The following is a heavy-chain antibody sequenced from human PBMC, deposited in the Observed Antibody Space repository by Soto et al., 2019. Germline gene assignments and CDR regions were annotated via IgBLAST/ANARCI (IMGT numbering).Heavy chain of an antibody. CDR3: ARETYGDYVGYFDP. J-gene: IGHJ5*02. CDR1: GYSISSSNW. V-gene: IGHV4-28*03. D-gene: IGHD4-17*01. Sequence: SETLSLTCAVSGYSISSSNWWGWIRQPPGKGLEWIGYIYYSGTTYYNPSLKSRVTRSVDTSKNQFSLKVRSVTAADTAVYYCARETYGDYVGYFDPWGQGIQVTVS. CDR2: IYYSGTT.